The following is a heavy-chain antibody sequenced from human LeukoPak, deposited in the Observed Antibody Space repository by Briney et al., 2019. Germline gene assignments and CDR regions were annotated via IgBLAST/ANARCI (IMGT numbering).Heavy chain of an antibody. Sequence: GGSLRLSCAASGFTISSYAMSWVRQAPGKGLEWVSGISGGGRSTYYADSVKGRFTISRDNSKNTLYLQMDSLRAEDTAVYYCATQVGTTTQYFDYWGQGTLVTVSS. J-gene: IGHJ4*02. CDR3: ATQVGTTTQYFDY. CDR1: GFTISSYA. CDR2: ISGGGRST. V-gene: IGHV3-23*01. D-gene: IGHD1-26*01.